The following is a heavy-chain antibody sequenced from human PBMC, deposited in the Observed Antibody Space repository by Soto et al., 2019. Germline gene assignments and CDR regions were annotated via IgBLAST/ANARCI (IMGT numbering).Heavy chain of an antibody. J-gene: IGHJ5*02. V-gene: IGHV5-51*01. CDR3: ARQVVVVVAAIKAWFDP. Sequence: GESLKISCKGSGYSFTSYWIGWVRQMPGKGLEWMGIIYPGDSDTRYSPSFQGQVTISADKSISTAYLQWSSLKASDTAVYYCARQVVVVVAAIKAWFDPWGQGTLVTVSS. CDR1: GYSFTSYW. CDR2: IYPGDSDT. D-gene: IGHD2-15*01.